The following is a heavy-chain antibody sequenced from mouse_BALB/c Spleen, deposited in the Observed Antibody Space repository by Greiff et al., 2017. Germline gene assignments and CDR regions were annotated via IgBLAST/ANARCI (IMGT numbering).Heavy chain of an antibody. CDR2: ILPGSGST. V-gene: IGHV1-9*01. Sequence: QVQLQQSGAELMKPGASVKISCKATGYTFSSYWIEWVKQRPGHGLEWIGEILPGSGSTNYNEKFKGKATFTADTSSNTAYMQLSSLTSEDSAVYYCAREGREVRRMDYWGQGTSDTVSS. CDR3: AREGREVRRMDY. D-gene: IGHD2-14*01. J-gene: IGHJ4*01. CDR1: GYTFSSYW.